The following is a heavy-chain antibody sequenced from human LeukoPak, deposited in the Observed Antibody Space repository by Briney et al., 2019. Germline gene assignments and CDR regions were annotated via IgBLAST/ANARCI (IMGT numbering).Heavy chain of an antibody. CDR3: AKVPRRLEAFDY. CDR1: GFTFSSYA. V-gene: IGHV3-23*01. Sequence: GGSLRLPCAASGFTFSSYAMSWVRQAPGKGLEWVSAISGGGGSTYYADSVKGRFTISRDNSKNTLYLQMNSLRAEDTAVYYCAKVPRRLEAFDYWGQGTLVTVSS. CDR2: ISGGGGST. D-gene: IGHD3-3*01. J-gene: IGHJ4*02.